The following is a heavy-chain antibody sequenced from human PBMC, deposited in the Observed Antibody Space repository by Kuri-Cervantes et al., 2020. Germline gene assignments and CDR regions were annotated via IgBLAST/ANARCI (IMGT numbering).Heavy chain of an antibody. CDR3: ARAQGGIFFPYYGMDV. V-gene: IGHV1-2*04. J-gene: IGHJ6*02. CDR2: INPNSGGT. D-gene: IGHD3-9*01. CDR1: GYTFTSYD. Sequence: ASVKVSCKASGYTFTSYDINWVRQATGQGLEWMGWINPNSGGTNYAQKFQGWVTMTRDTSISTAYMELSRLRSDDTAVYCCARAQGGIFFPYYGMDVWGQGTTVTVSS.